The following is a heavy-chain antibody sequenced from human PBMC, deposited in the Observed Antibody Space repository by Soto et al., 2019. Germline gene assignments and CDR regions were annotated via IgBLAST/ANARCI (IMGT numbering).Heavy chain of an antibody. Sequence: GGSLRLSCAASGFTFSSYSMNWVRLAPVRGLDGVGSIGVRNEIFYSVAGMGGYSTSRDNAKVAVYVQMISLRAEDPALYYCARVTPIPEIAPTEEDYWGQGTLVTVSS. CDR1: GFTFSSYS. CDR3: ARVTPIPEIAPTEEDY. J-gene: IGHJ4*02. V-gene: IGHV3-21*06. D-gene: IGHD2-21*01. CDR2: IGVRNEI.